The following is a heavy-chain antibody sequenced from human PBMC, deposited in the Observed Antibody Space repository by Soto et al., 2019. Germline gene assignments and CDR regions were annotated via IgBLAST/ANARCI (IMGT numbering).Heavy chain of an antibody. Sequence: SETLSLTCTVSGGSISSGGYYWSWIRQHPGKGLEWIGYIYYSGSTYYNPSLKSRVTISVDTSKNQFSLKLSSVTAADTAVYYCARDRNFWSGYPQAWFDPWGQGTLVTVSS. J-gene: IGHJ5*02. D-gene: IGHD3-3*01. CDR3: ARDRNFWSGYPQAWFDP. V-gene: IGHV4-31*03. CDR2: IYYSGST. CDR1: GGSISSGGYY.